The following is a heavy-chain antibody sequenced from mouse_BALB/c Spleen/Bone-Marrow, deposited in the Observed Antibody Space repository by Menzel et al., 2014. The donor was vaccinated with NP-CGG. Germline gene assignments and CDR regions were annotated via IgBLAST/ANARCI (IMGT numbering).Heavy chain of an antibody. V-gene: IGHV5-6-3*01. CDR1: GFTFSSYG. J-gene: IGHJ2*01. Sequence: EVKLVESGGGLVQPGGSLKLSCAASGFTFSSYGMSWVRQTPDKRLELVATINSNGGSTYYSDSVKGRFTISRDNAKNTLYLQMSSLKSEDTAMYYCARDYYGSSDYWGQGTTLTVSS. D-gene: IGHD1-1*01. CDR3: ARDYYGSSDY. CDR2: INSNGGST.